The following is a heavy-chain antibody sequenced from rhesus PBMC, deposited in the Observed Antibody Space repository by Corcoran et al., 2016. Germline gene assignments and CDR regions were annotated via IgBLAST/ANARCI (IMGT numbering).Heavy chain of an antibody. V-gene: IGHV3S5*01. CDR1: GFTFSSYG. CDR2: INSGWGST. CDR3: ARGVEYYYSGSYYYPFDY. Sequence: EVQLVETGGGLVQPGGSLKLSCAASGFTFSSYGMSWVRQAPGKGLEWVSAINSGWGSTYYPDSVKGRFTISRDNSKNSLSLPMNSLRAEDTAVYYCARGVEYYYSGSYYYPFDYWGQGVLVTVSS. J-gene: IGHJ4*01. D-gene: IGHD3-16*01.